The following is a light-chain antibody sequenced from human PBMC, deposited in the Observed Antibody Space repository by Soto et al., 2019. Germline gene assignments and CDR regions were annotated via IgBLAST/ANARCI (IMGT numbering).Light chain of an antibody. Sequence: DIQMTQSPSSLSASVGDRVTITCRASQSIGKYLNWYQQKPGKAPKLLIFTASSLQRGVPARFSGSGSGTEFTLTISSLQPDDFATYYCQQYNTYSTFGQGTRLEIK. CDR3: QQYNTYST. CDR2: TAS. CDR1: QSIGKY. V-gene: IGKV1-16*01. J-gene: IGKJ5*01.